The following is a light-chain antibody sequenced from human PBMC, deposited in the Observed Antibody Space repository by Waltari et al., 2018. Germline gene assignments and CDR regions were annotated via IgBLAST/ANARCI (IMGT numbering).Light chain of an antibody. CDR2: STY. V-gene: IGKV3-20*01. CDR1: QTVSTIA. Sequence: EIVLTQSPGTLSLSPGDRATLSCGASQTVSTIALSWYQQKPGQAPRVLIHSTYNRATGLPDRFSGSGSGTDFTLTINRLAPEDFAMYYCQQYDGIVVTFGGGTKVEI. CDR3: QQYDGIVVT. J-gene: IGKJ4*01.